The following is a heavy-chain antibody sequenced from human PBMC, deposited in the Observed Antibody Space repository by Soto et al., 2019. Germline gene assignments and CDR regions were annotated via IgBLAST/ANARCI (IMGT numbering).Heavy chain of an antibody. D-gene: IGHD2-2*01. CDR1: GFTFSSYD. J-gene: IGHJ6*02. Sequence: GGSLRLSCAASGFTFSSYDMHWVRQATGKGLEWVSAIGTAGDTYYPGSVKGRFTISRENAKNSLYLQMNSLRAEDTAVYYCARDRGYCSSTSRYHPGMDVWGQGTTVTVSS. CDR3: ARDRGYCSSTSRYHPGMDV. CDR2: IGTAGDT. V-gene: IGHV3-13*01.